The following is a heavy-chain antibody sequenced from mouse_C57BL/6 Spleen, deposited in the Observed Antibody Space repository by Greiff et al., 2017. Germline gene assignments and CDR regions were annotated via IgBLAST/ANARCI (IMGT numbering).Heavy chain of an antibody. CDR3: AGIYYYGSTYAMDY. J-gene: IGHJ4*01. Sequence: VQVVESGPGLVQPSQSLSITCTVSGFSLTSYGVHWVRQSPGKGLEWLGVIWRGGSTDYNAAFMSRLSITKDNSTDQVFFKMNSLQADDTAIYYCAGIYYYGSTYAMDYWGQGTSVTVSS. V-gene: IGHV2-5*01. CDR1: GFSLTSYG. CDR2: IWRGGST. D-gene: IGHD1-1*01.